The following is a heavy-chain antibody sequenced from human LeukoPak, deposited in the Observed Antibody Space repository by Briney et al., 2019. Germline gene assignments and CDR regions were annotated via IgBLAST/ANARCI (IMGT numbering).Heavy chain of an antibody. CDR3: TRSVYI. CDR2: IYASGTT. D-gene: IGHD5/OR15-5a*01. V-gene: IGHV4-61*02. Sequence: SETLSLTCTVSGGSISSDSCYWSWIRQPAGKGLEWIGRIYASGTTDYNPSLKSRVTISVDTSKNQFSLKLSSVTAADTAVYYCTRSVYIWGQGTMVTVSS. CDR1: GGSISSDSCY. J-gene: IGHJ3*02.